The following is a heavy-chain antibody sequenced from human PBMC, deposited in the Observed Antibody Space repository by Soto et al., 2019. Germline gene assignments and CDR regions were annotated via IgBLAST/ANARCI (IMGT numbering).Heavy chain of an antibody. CDR1: GDSVSSNSAA. V-gene: IGHV6-1*01. Sequence: SQTLSLTCAISGDSVSSNSAAWNWIRQSPSRGLEWLGGTYYRSKWYNDYAVSVKSRITINPDTSKNQFSLQLNSVTPEDTAVYYCARGSPWYSSGWAEFQHWGQGTLVTVSS. CDR3: ARGSPWYSSGWAEFQH. D-gene: IGHD6-19*01. J-gene: IGHJ1*01. CDR2: TYYRSKWYN.